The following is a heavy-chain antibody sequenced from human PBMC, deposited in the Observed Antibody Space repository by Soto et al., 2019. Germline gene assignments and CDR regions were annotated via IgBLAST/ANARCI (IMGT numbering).Heavy chain of an antibody. CDR3: ARGGGYGPFDY. CDR2: INHLETT. CDR1: GASITYGGYS. J-gene: IGHJ4*02. Sequence: PSETLSLTCTVSGASITYGGYSWSWIRQTPGKGLERMGYINHLETTFYNPSFESRLTLSIDRTKNQFSLNLNSMSAADRAAYFCARGGGYGPFDYWGQGMLVTVSS. V-gene: IGHV4-30-2*01. D-gene: IGHD1-1*01.